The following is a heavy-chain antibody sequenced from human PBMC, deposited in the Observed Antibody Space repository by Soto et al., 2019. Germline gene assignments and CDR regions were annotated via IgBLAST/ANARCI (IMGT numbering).Heavy chain of an antibody. V-gene: IGHV3-23*01. CDR3: APHVSCSGGSCQYDAFAI. CDR1: GFTVSSHA. CDR2: ITADGGT. J-gene: IGHJ3*02. D-gene: IGHD2-15*01. Sequence: EVPVLESGGGLVQPGGSLRLSCEGSGFTVSSHAMTWIRQAPGKGPEWVSTITADGGTYYADSVKGRFAMSRDTSESTLYLQMNGLGAEDTAAYYCAPHVSCSGGSCQYDAFAIRGQGTMVTVSS.